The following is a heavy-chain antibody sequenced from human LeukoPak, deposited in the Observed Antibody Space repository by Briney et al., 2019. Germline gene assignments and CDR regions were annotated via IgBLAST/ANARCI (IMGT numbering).Heavy chain of an antibody. Sequence: GESLKISCKGSGYSFGSYWIGWVRQMPGKGLEWMGIIYPVDSDTRYSPSFQGQVTISDDKSIKTAYLQWSSLKASDTAMYYCASSTAVTNHYFDFWGQGTLVTVSS. CDR3: ASSTAVTNHYFDF. CDR2: IYPVDSDT. V-gene: IGHV5-51*01. J-gene: IGHJ4*02. CDR1: GYSFGSYW. D-gene: IGHD4-17*01.